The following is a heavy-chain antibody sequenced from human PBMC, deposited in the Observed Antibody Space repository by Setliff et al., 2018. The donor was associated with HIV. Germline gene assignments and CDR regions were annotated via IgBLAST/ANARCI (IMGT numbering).Heavy chain of an antibody. V-gene: IGHV3-23*01. CDR3: AKVGSGSYYAYFDY. CDR1: GFTFSSYA. Sequence: GGSLRLSCAASGFTFSSYAMSWVRQAPGKGLEWVSAISGSGDSTYYADSVKGRFTISRDNSKNTLYLQMNSLRAEDTAVYYCAKVGSGSYYAYFDYWGQGTLVTVSS. CDR2: ISGSGDST. J-gene: IGHJ4*02. D-gene: IGHD1-26*01.